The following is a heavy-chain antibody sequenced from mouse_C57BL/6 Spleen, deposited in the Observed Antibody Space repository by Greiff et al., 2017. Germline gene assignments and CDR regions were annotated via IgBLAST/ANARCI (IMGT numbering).Heavy chain of an antibody. D-gene: IGHD2-4*01. Sequence: VQLQQPGAELVMPGASVKLSCKASGYTFTSYWMHWVKQRPGQGLEWIGEIDPSDSYTNYNQKFKGKSTLTVDKSSSTAYMQLSSLTSEDSAVYYCARGDYDEWVADWGQGTLVTVSA. J-gene: IGHJ3*01. CDR2: IDPSDSYT. CDR3: ARGDYDEWVAD. V-gene: IGHV1-69*01. CDR1: GYTFTSYW.